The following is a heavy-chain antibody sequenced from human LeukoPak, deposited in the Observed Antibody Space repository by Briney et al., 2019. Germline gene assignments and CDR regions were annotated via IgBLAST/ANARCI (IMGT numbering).Heavy chain of an antibody. D-gene: IGHD1-26*01. J-gene: IGHJ5*02. CDR2: IYPGDSDT. V-gene: IGHV5-51*01. CDR1: GYSFTNYW. Sequence: GESLKISCKGTGYSFTNYWIAWVRQMPGKGLEWMGIIYPGDSDTRYNPSFQGQVTISADKSISTAYLQWSSLKASDTAIYYCARHGARTEELDPWGQGTLVTVSS. CDR3: ARHGARTEELDP.